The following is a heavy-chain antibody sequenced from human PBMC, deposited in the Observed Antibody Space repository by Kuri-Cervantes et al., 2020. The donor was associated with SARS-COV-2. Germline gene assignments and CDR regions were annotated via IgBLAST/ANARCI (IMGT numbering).Heavy chain of an antibody. D-gene: IGHD4-11*01. CDR1: GFTVSSNY. V-gene: IGHV3-66*02. Sequence: LTCAASGFTVSSNYMSWVRQAPGKGLEWVSVIYSGGSTYYADSVKGRFTISRDNSKNTLYLQMNSLRAEDTAVYYCAKDYRVTTLYDAFDIWGQGTMVT. CDR2: IYSGGST. J-gene: IGHJ3*02. CDR3: AKDYRVTTLYDAFDI.